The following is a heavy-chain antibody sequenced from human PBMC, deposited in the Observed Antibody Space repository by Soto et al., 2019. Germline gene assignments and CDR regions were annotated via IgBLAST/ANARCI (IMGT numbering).Heavy chain of an antibody. V-gene: IGHV5-10-1*01. CDR1: GYSFTSYW. D-gene: IGHD6-13*01. CDR3: AKNGFLGAAAGIDFYYYYGMDV. J-gene: IGHJ6*01. Sequence: GESLKISCKGSGYSFTSYWISWVRQMPGKGLEWMGRIDPSDSYTNYSPSFQGHVTISADKSISTAYLQWSSLKASDTAVYYCAKNGFLGAAAGIDFYYYYGMDVWGQGTTVTVSS. CDR2: IDPSDSYT.